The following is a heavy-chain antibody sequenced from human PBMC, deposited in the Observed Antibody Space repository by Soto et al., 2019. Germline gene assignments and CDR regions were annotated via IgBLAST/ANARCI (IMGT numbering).Heavy chain of an antibody. Sequence: RGSLRLSCAASGFTFSSYAMRWVRQAPGKGLEWVSAISGGGGSTEYVDYVKGRLTISRDNSKNTRYIQMNRLRAEETAVYYCAKGRIRANDKLDDWGQGTLVTVSS. J-gene: IGHJ4*02. V-gene: IGHV3-23*02. CDR2: ISGGGGST. CDR3: AKGRIRANDKLDD. CDR1: GFTFSSYA. D-gene: IGHD1-1*01.